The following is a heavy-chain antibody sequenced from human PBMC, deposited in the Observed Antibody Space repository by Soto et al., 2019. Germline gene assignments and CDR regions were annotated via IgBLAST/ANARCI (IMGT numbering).Heavy chain of an antibody. CDR2: INPNSGGT. CDR1: GYTFTGYY. CDR3: ARVMSGYAPRLSAYDI. D-gene: IGHD3-3*01. J-gene: IGHJ3*02. Sequence: ASVKVSCKASGYTFTGYYMHWVRQAPGQGLEWMGWINPNSGGTNYAQKFQGWVTMTRDTSISTAYMELSRLRSDDTAVYYCARVMSGYAPRLSAYDIWGQGTMATVSS. V-gene: IGHV1-2*04.